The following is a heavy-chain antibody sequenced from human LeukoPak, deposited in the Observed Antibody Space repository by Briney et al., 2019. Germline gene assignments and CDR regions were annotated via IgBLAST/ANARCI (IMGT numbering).Heavy chain of an antibody. Sequence: PSETLSLTCTVSGGSISSHYWSWIRQPPGKGLEWIGYIYYSGSSNYNPSLKSRVTISVDTSKNQFSLKLSSVTAADTAVYYCARTNYYDSSGYRYYYYYYYMDVWGKGTTVTVSS. J-gene: IGHJ6*03. D-gene: IGHD3-22*01. V-gene: IGHV4-59*11. CDR2: IYYSGSS. CDR3: ARTNYYDSSGYRYYYYYYYMDV. CDR1: GGSISSHY.